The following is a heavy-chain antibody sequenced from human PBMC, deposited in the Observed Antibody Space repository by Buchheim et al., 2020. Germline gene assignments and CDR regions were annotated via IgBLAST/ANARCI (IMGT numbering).Heavy chain of an antibody. Sequence: EVQLVESGGGLVQPGGSLRLSCAASGFTLSNHWMHWVRQAPGKGLMWVSRINSDGSSRTYADSVKGRFTISRDNAKNTLFLQMNSLGAEDTAVYYCARAIDYTSYSNWYDIWGQGTL. CDR2: INSDGSSR. D-gene: IGHD3-9*01. J-gene: IGHJ4*02. V-gene: IGHV3-74*01. CDR3: ARAIDYTSYSNWYDI. CDR1: GFTLSNHW.